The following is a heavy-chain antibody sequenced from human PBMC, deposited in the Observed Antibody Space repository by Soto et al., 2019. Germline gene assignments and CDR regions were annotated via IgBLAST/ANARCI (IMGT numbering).Heavy chain of an antibody. CDR1: GYTFTSYD. CDR2: MNANSANT. D-gene: IGHD3-16*01. CDR3: AREGVRGMDL. J-gene: IGHJ6*02. V-gene: IGHV1-8*01. Sequence: QVQLVQSGAEVKKPGASVKVSCKASGYTFTSYDINWVRQATGQRLEWMGWMNANSANTGYAQKFQGRGTMARNTSISTAYQQLRSLRSEHPARYYGAREGVRGMDLWGQGTALTVSS.